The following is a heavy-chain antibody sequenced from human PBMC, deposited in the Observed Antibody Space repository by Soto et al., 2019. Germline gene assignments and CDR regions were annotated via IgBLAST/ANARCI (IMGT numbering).Heavy chain of an antibody. D-gene: IGHD6-19*01. CDR1: GFTFSDYA. Sequence: VQLLESGGGLVQPGGSLRLSCAASGFTFSDYAMNWVRQAPGKGLEWVSDISGSGDSARYADSVKGRFTISRDNSKNTLYLQMNSLRVDDTAVYYCGKERRGSGWSVYNYWGQGTLVTVSS. CDR3: GKERRGSGWSVYNY. V-gene: IGHV3-23*01. J-gene: IGHJ4*02. CDR2: ISGSGDSA.